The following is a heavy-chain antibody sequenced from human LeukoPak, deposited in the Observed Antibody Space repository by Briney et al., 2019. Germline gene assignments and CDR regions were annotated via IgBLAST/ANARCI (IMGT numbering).Heavy chain of an antibody. CDR1: GFTFSSYW. CDR2: INTDGSST. CDR3: ARSGSVFSGYSSSSYR. Sequence: GGSLRLSCAASGFTFSSYWMHWVRQAPGKGLVWVSRINTDGSSTSYADSVKGRFTISRDNAKNTLYLQMNSLRAEDTAVYYCARSGSVFSGYSSSSYRWGQGTMVTVSS. J-gene: IGHJ3*01. V-gene: IGHV3-74*01. D-gene: IGHD6-6*01.